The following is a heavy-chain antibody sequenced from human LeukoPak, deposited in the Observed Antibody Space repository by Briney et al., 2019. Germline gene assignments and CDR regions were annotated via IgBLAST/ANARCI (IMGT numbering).Heavy chain of an antibody. CDR3: VRDPRDGYGHFDY. V-gene: IGHV3-66*02. Sequence: PGGSLRLSRVVSGFTFSGNHMNWVRQAPGKGLEWVSVIYSDGDTYYADSVKGRFTISRDNSKNTLYLQMNSLKPEDTAVYYCVRDPRDGYGHFDYWGQGTLVTVSS. D-gene: IGHD5-24*01. J-gene: IGHJ4*02. CDR2: IYSDGDT. CDR1: GFTFSGNH.